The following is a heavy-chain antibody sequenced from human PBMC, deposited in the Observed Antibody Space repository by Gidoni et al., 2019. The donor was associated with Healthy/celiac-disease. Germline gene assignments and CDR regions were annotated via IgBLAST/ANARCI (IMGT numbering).Heavy chain of an antibody. CDR1: GGSASSGSSY. Sequence: QVQLQESGPGLVKPSETLSLTCTVSGGSASSGSSYWSWIRQPPGRGLEWIGYIYYSGSTNYNPSLKSRVTISVDTSKNQFSLKLSSVTAADTAVYYCAREPTVTRSVPGPWGQGTLVTVSS. CDR3: AREPTVTRSVPGP. V-gene: IGHV4-61*01. D-gene: IGHD4-17*01. CDR2: IYYSGST. J-gene: IGHJ5*02.